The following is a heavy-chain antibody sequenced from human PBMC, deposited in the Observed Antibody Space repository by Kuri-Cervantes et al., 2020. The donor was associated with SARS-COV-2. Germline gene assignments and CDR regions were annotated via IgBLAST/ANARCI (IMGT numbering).Heavy chain of an antibody. Sequence: SETLSLTWAVYGGSFSGYYWSWIRQPPGKGLEWIGEINHSGSTNYNPSLKSRVTISVDTSKNQFSLKLSSVTAADTAVYYCARGRGALGYCSSTSCYRGWYFDYWGQGTLVTVSS. D-gene: IGHD2-2*01. CDR1: GGSFSGYY. CDR3: ARGRGALGYCSSTSCYRGWYFDY. V-gene: IGHV4-34*01. CDR2: INHSGST. J-gene: IGHJ4*02.